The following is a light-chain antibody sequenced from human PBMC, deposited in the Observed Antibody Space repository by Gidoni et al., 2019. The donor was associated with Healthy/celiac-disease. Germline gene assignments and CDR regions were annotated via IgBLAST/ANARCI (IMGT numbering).Light chain of an antibody. J-gene: IGKJ4*01. Sequence: DIQMTQSPSTLSASEGDRVTITCRASQSISSWLAWYQQKPGKAPKLLIYKASSLESGVPSRFSGSGSGTEFTLTISSLQPDDFATYYCQQYNSYPLTFGGGTKVEIE. V-gene: IGKV1-5*03. CDR3: QQYNSYPLT. CDR2: KAS. CDR1: QSISSW.